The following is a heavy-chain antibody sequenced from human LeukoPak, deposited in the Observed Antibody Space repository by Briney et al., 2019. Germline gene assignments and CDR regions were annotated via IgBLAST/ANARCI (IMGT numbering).Heavy chain of an antibody. CDR2: TSGSGGSA. CDR3: TRRGVDFPYYFDY. Sequence: GGSLRLSCAASGFTLSSYAMSWVRQAPGKGLEWVSATSGSGGSASYADSVKGRFTISRDNSKNTLYLQMNTLRAEDTAVYYCTRRGVDFPYYFDYWGQGTLVTVSS. J-gene: IGHJ4*02. V-gene: IGHV3-23*01. D-gene: IGHD3-3*01. CDR1: GFTLSSYA.